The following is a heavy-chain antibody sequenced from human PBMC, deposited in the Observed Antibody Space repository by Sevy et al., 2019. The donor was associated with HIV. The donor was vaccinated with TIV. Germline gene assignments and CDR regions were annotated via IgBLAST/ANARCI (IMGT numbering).Heavy chain of an antibody. CDR2: ISWNSGSI. CDR3: AKDTVRYCISTSCFFGMDV. CDR1: GFTFDDYA. Sequence: GGSLRLSCAASGFTFDDYAMHWVRQAPGKGLEWVSGISWNSGSIGYADSVKGRFTISRDNAKNSLYLQMNRLRAEDTALYCCAKDTVRYCISTSCFFGMDVWGQGTTVTVSS. D-gene: IGHD2-2*01. V-gene: IGHV3-9*01. J-gene: IGHJ6*02.